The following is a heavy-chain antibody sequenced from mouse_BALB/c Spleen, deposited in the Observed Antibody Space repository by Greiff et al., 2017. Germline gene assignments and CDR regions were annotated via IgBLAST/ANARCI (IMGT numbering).Heavy chain of an antibody. J-gene: IGHJ3*01. V-gene: IGHV5-12-2*01. D-gene: IGHD2-4*01. CDR3: ARQDDYDAAWFAY. Sequence: EVKVVESGGGLVQPGGSLKLSCAASGFTFSSYTMSWVRQTPEKRLEWVAYISNGGGSTYYPDTVKGRFTISRDNAKNTLYLQMSSLKSEDTAMYYCARQDDYDAAWFAYWGQGTLVTVSA. CDR2: ISNGGGST. CDR1: GFTFSSYT.